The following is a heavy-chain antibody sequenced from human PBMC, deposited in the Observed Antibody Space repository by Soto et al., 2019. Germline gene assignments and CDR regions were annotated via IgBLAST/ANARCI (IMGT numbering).Heavy chain of an antibody. CDR3: ARRPGYCSSTRWRYYCYGMDV. CDR1: GGTFSSYA. Sequence: QVQLVQSGAEVKKPGSSVKVSCKASGGTFSSYAISWVRQAPGQGLEWMGGIIPIVGTANYAQKFQGRVTITADKFTRPVYMDLCLLRSEGTAVYACARRPGYCSSTRWRYYCYGMDVWGQGTTVTVSS. J-gene: IGHJ6*02. D-gene: IGHD2-2*03. V-gene: IGHV1-69*06. CDR2: IIPIVGTA.